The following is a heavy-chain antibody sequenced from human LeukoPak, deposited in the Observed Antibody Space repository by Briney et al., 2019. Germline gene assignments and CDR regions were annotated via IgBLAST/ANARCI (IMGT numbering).Heavy chain of an antibody. D-gene: IGHD3-3*01. CDR3: ARGSGFWSRKGYYGMDV. CDR2: IWYDGSNK. V-gene: IGHV3-33*01. Sequence: GGSLRLSCAASGFTFSSYVMHWVRQAPGKGPEWVAVIWYDGSNKHYADSVKGRFTISRDNPKNTLYLEMNSLRAEDTAVYYCARGSGFWSRKGYYGMDVWGQGTTVTVSS. CDR1: GFTFSSYV. J-gene: IGHJ6*02.